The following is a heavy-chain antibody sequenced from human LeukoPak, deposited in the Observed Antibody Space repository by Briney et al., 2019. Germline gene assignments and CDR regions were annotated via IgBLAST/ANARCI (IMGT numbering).Heavy chain of an antibody. D-gene: IGHD3-22*01. Sequence: PSETLSLTCTVSGGSISSYYWSWIRQPPGKGLEWVGYIYYSGSTNYSPSLKSRVTISVDTSKNQFSLKLSSVTAADTAVYYCARGNSNDYLAWFDPWGQGTLVTVSS. J-gene: IGHJ5*02. CDR3: ARGNSNDYLAWFDP. CDR1: GGSISSYY. CDR2: IYYSGST. V-gene: IGHV4-59*01.